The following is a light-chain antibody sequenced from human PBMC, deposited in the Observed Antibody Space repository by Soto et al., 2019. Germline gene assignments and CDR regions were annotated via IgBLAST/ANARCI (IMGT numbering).Light chain of an antibody. CDR1: QTISSW. J-gene: IGKJ1*01. Sequence: DIQMTQSPSTLSGSVGDRVTITCRASQTISSWLAWYQQKLGKAPKLLIYKASTLKSGVPSRFSGSGSGTEFALPIRVLQPDDFAICYCHHYYSYLEAFGQGTQVELK. CDR3: HHYYSYLEA. V-gene: IGKV1-5*03. CDR2: KAS.